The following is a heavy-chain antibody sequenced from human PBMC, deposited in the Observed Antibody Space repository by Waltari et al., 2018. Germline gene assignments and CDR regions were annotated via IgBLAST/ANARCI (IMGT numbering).Heavy chain of an antibody. V-gene: IGHV1-69*12. Sequence: QVQLVQSGAEVKKPGSSVKVSCKASGGTFSSYAISWVRQAPGQGVEWMGGIIPICGTANYAQKFQGRVTITADESTSTAYRELSSLRSEDTAVYYCARAIAAAGYLDYWGQGTLVTVSS. CDR3: ARAIAAAGYLDY. CDR1: GGTFSSYA. CDR2: IIPICGTA. D-gene: IGHD6-13*01. J-gene: IGHJ4*02.